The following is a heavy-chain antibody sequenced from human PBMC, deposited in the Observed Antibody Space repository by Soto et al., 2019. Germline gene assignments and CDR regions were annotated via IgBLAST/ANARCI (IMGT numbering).Heavy chain of an antibody. Sequence: SGKVSCKASGGTFSSYAISWVRQAPGQGLEWMGGIIPIFGTANYAQKFQGRVTITADESTSTAYMELSSLRSEDTAVYYCARDDPESSTPPEGMDVWGQGTTVTVSS. D-gene: IGHD2-2*01. CDR1: GGTFSSYA. J-gene: IGHJ6*02. CDR2: IIPIFGTA. CDR3: ARDDPESSTPPEGMDV. V-gene: IGHV1-69*13.